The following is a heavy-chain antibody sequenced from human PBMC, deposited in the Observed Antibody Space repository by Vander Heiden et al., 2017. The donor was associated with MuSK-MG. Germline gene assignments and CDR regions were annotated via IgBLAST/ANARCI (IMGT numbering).Heavy chain of an antibody. D-gene: IGHD6-6*01. Sequence: EVQLVESGGALVQPGGSLRLSCAASGFTFSSYAMSWVRQAPGKGLEWVSVISNSVDITYYTDSVKGRFTISRDNFKNTLYLQMNSLRAEDTAVYYCAKGTEYSSSSGFDYWGQGTLVTVSS. CDR1: GFTFSSYA. J-gene: IGHJ4*02. CDR2: ISNSVDIT. CDR3: AKGTEYSSSSGFDY. V-gene: IGHV3-23*04.